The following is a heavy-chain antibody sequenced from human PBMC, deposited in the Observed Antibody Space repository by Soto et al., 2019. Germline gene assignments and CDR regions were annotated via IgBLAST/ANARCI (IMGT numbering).Heavy chain of an antibody. J-gene: IGHJ5*02. D-gene: IGHD3-3*01. CDR1: GGSFSGYY. Sequence: PSETLSLTCAVYGGSFSGYYWSWIRQPPGKGLEWIGEINHSGSTNYNPSLKSRVTISVDTSKNQFSLKLSSVTAADTAVYYRARSYDFWSGYYRGPRFDPWGQGTLVTVSS. CDR3: ARSYDFWSGYYRGPRFDP. CDR2: INHSGST. V-gene: IGHV4-34*01.